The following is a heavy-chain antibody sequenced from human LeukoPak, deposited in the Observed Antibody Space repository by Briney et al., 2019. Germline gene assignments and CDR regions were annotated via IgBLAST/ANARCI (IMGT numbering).Heavy chain of an antibody. D-gene: IGHD6-13*01. J-gene: IGHJ4*02. CDR2: INPSGGST. CDR3: ARGSSWYDFDY. CDR1: GYTFTSYD. Sequence: ASVKVSCKASGYTFTSYDINWVRQATGQGLEWMGIINPSGGSTSYAQKFQGRVTMTGDTSTSTVYMELSSLRSEDTAVYYCARGSSWYDFDYWGQGTLVTVSS. V-gene: IGHV1-46*01.